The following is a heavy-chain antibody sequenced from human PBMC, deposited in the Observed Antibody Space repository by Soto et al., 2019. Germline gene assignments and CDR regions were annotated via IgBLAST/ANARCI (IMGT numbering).Heavy chain of an antibody. CDR3: ARDFIPSGWYTSSGMDV. D-gene: IGHD6-19*01. CDR1: GFTFSSYS. V-gene: IGHV3-48*02. J-gene: IGHJ6*02. CDR2: ISSSSSTI. Sequence: GGSLRLSCAASGFTFSSYSMNWVRQAPGKGLEWVSYISSSSSTIYYADSVKGRFTISRDNAKNSLYLQMNSLRDEDTAVYYCARDFIPSGWYTSSGMDVWGQGTTVTVSS.